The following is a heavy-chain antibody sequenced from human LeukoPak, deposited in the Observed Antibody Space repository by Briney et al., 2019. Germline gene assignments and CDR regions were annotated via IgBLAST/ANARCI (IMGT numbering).Heavy chain of an antibody. CDR3: ARDPLSQYYYGSGSYYNNWFDP. J-gene: IGHJ5*02. D-gene: IGHD3-10*01. V-gene: IGHV1-2*02. CDR2: INPISGGT. CDR1: GYTFTGYY. Sequence: ASVKVSCKASGYTFTGYYMHWVRQAPGQGLEWMGWINPISGGTNYAQQFQGRVTMTRDTSISTAYMELSRLRSDDTAVYYCARDPLSQYYYGSGSYYNNWFDPWGQGTLVTVSS.